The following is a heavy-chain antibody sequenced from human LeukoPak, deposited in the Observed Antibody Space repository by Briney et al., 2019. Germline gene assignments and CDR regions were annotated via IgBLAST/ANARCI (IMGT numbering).Heavy chain of an antibody. Sequence: ASVKVSCKASGYTFTDSYIHWSRQAPGQGLEWMGCINPTSGGTNYAQKFQGRVTMTRDTSISTAYMELSSLRSDDTAVYYCARGRGFDIWGQGTMVTVSS. CDR2: INPTSGGT. CDR1: GYTFTDSY. CDR3: ARGRGFDI. V-gene: IGHV1-2*02. J-gene: IGHJ3*02.